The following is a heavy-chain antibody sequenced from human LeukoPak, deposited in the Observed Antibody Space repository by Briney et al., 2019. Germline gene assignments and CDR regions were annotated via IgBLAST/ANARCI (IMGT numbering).Heavy chain of an antibody. V-gene: IGHV4-39*07. CDR3: ARVYYYDSSGYGPFDY. CDR2: IYYSGST. Sequence: SETLSLTCVVSGGSISSTSYYWGWIRQPPGKGLEWIGSIYYSGSTYYNPSLKSRVTISVDTSKNQFSLKLSSVTAADTAVYYCARVYYYDSSGYGPFDYWGQGTLVTVSS. CDR1: GGSISSTSYY. D-gene: IGHD3-22*01. J-gene: IGHJ4*02.